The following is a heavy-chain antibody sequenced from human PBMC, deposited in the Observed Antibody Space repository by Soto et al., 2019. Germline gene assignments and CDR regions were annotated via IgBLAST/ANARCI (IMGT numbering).Heavy chain of an antibody. CDR2: IFSNDEK. CDR3: ARSIQLWPRSYWYFDL. V-gene: IGHV2-26*01. Sequence: QVTLKESGPVLVKPTETLTLTCTVSGFSLSNARMGVSWIRQPPGKALEWLAHIFSNDEKSYSTFLKSRLTISKDTSKSQVVLTMTNMDPVDTATYYCARSIQLWPRSYWYFDLWGRGTLVTVSS. D-gene: IGHD5-18*01. J-gene: IGHJ2*01. CDR1: GFSLSNARMG.